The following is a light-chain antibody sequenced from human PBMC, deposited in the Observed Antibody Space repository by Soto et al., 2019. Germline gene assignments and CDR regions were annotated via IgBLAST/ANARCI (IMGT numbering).Light chain of an antibody. CDR1: SSDVDGYNS. CDR3: SSYAGSNNSV. Sequence: QSVLTQLPSASGTPGQSVTSSCGGTSSDVDGYNSVAWYQPHPGKAPKVLIYEVNKRPSGIPDRFSGSKSGNTASLTVSDLQAEDEADYYCSSYAGSNNSVFGTGTKVTVL. CDR2: EVN. J-gene: IGLJ1*01. V-gene: IGLV2-8*01.